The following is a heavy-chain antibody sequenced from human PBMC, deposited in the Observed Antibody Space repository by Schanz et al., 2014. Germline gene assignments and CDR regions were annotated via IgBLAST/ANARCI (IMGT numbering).Heavy chain of an antibody. CDR3: ARDGYSVVVISPTESFDI. Sequence: EVQLLESGGGLVQPGGSLRLSCATSGFSLDIFAVSWVRQAPGKGLEWVSSFNDGGVNKYYADSVKSRFTISRDNSRNTLYLQMNSLRAEDTAVYYCARDGYSVVVISPTESFDIWGQGTMVAVSP. V-gene: IGHV3-23*01. CDR2: FNDGGVNK. CDR1: GFSLDIFA. J-gene: IGHJ3*02. D-gene: IGHD2-21*01.